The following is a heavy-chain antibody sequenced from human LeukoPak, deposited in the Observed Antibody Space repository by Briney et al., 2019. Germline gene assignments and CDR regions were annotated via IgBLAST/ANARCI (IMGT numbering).Heavy chain of an antibody. CDR3: ARLAVAGFLFDY. CDR1: GGSISSSNW. V-gene: IGHV4-4*02. D-gene: IGHD6-19*01. Sequence: VKPSGTLSLTCAVSGGSISSSNWWSWVRQPPGKGLEWIGEIYHSGSTNYNPSLKSRVTISVDTSKNQFSLKLSSVTAADTAVYYCARLAVAGFLFDYWGQGTLVTVSS. CDR2: IYHSGST. J-gene: IGHJ4*02.